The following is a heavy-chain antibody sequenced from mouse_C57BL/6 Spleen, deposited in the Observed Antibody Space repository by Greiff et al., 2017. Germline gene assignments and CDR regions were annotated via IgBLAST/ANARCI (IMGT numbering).Heavy chain of an antibody. J-gene: IGHJ1*03. D-gene: IGHD1-1*01. CDR1: GFTFTDYY. CDR2: VYPYNGGT. V-gene: IGHV1-36*01. Sequence: EVMLVESGPVLVKPGPSVKISCKASGFTFTDYYMHWVKQSHGKSLEWIGLVYPYNGGTSYNQKFKGKATLTVDTSSSTAYMELNSLTSEDSAVYYCARGITTVVAHWYFDVWGTGTTVTVSS. CDR3: ARGITTVVAHWYFDV.